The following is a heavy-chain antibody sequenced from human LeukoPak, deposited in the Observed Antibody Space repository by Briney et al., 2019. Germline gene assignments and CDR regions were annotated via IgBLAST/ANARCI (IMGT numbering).Heavy chain of an antibody. J-gene: IGHJ4*02. CDR2: INPNSGGT. D-gene: IGHD1-26*01. V-gene: IGHV1-2*02. CDR3: ARNAKYSGSYNYGYFDY. CDR1: GYTFTGYY. Sequence: GASVKVSCKASGYTFTGYYMHWVRQAPGQGLEWMGWINPNSGGTNYAQEFQGRVTMTRDTSISTAYMELSRLRSDDTAVYYCARNAKYSGSYNYGYFDYWGQGTLVTVSS.